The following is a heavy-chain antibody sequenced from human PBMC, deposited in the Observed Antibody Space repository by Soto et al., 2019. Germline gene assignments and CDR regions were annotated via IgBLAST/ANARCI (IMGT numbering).Heavy chain of an antibody. CDR3: TTDSYSTIIIVRFDY. J-gene: IGHJ4*01. CDR2: IKSKTDGGTT. CDR1: GFTFSNAW. Sequence: GGSLRLSCAASGFTFSNAWINRVRQAPGKGLEWVCRIKSKTDGGTTDYAEPVKGRFAISRDDSNNMVYLQMNSLKIEDTAVYYCTTDSYSTIIIVRFDYWGHGTLVTVSS. D-gene: IGHD3-22*01. V-gene: IGHV3-15*07.